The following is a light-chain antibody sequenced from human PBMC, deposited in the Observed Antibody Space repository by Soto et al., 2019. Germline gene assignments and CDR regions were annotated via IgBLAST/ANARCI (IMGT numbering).Light chain of an antibody. Sequence: EIVMTQSPATLSVSPGGRATLSCRASQSISDTLAWYQQKPGQAPRLLIYGASTRATGFPARFSGSGSGADFTLTISSLQSEVFAVYYCQQYDNWPWTFGQGTKVEIK. CDR3: QQYDNWPWT. CDR2: GAS. J-gene: IGKJ1*01. V-gene: IGKV3-15*01. CDR1: QSISDT.